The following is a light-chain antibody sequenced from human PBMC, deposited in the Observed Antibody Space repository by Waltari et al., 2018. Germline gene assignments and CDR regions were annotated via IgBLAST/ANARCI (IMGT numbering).Light chain of an antibody. V-gene: IGKV3-20*01. Sequence: EIVLTQSPGTLSLSPGERATLTCRASQSVSSSYFAWYQQKPGQAPRLLIYGASSRATGIPDRFSGSGSGTDFTLTISRLEPEDFAVYYCQRYGSSPPFTFGPGTKVDIK. CDR3: QRYGSSPPFT. CDR2: GAS. CDR1: QSVSSSY. J-gene: IGKJ3*01.